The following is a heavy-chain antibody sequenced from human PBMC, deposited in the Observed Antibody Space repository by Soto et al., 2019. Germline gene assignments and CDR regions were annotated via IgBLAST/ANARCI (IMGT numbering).Heavy chain of an antibody. D-gene: IGHD2-21*02. CDR2: VNPSGGHT. CDR3: ARGGHVVVVTAALDY. J-gene: IGHJ4*02. CDR1: GDTFTDYS. Sequence: QVQLMPSVAEVKKPGASVKVSCKASGDTFTDYSIHWVRQAPGQGLEWMGTVNPSGGHTTYAQHFLGRVTMTRETAPSTLYMELTSLTSDDPAIYYCARGGHVVVVTAALDYWGQGTLVTVSS. V-gene: IGHV1-46*01.